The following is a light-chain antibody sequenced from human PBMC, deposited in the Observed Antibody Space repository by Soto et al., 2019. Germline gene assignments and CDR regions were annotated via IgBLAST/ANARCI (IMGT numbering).Light chain of an antibody. CDR3: SSYTNRDTWV. J-gene: IGLJ3*02. CDR2: EVS. Sequence: QSALTQPASVSGSPGQSITISCTGSSSDIGGYNYVSWYQQYPGKAPKLMIYEVSNRPSGISNRFSASKSGNTASLTISGLQAEDETDYYCSSYTNRDTWVFGGGTKVTVL. CDR1: SSDIGGYNY. V-gene: IGLV2-14*01.